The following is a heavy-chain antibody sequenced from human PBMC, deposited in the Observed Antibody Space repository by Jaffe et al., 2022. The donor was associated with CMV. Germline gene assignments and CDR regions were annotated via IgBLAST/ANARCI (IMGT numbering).Heavy chain of an antibody. CDR2: IYTSGST. J-gene: IGHJ5*02. CDR1: GGSISSYY. Sequence: QVQLQESGPGLVKPSETLSLTCTVSGGSISSYYWSWIRQPAGKGLEWIGRIYTSGSTNYNPSLKSRVTMSVDTSKNQFSLKLSSVTAADTAVYYCARDVCSGGSCRPVSKYNWFDPWGQGTLVTVSS. V-gene: IGHV4-4*07. CDR3: ARDVCSGGSCRPVSKYNWFDP. D-gene: IGHD2-15*01.